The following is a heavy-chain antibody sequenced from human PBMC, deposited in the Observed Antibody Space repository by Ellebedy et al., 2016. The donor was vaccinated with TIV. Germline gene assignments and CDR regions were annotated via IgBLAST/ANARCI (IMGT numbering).Heavy chain of an antibody. Sequence: SQTLSLTCVISGDSVSTDIGWNWIRQSPSRGLEWLGRTYYRSKWNNDYAVSLKSRIPINPDTSKNPFSLQLNSVTPEDTAVYYCARGWFGSGMGVWGQGTTVTVSS. CDR2: TYYRSKWNN. CDR1: GDSVSTDIG. V-gene: IGHV6-1*01. D-gene: IGHD3-10*01. J-gene: IGHJ6*02. CDR3: ARGWFGSGMGV.